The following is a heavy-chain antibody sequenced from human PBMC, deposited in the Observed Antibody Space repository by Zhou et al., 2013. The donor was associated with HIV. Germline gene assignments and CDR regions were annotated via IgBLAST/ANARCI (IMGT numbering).Heavy chain of an antibody. D-gene: IGHD6-19*01. CDR3: ARDRGKGENRAVAGLFDY. CDR2: IIPIFGTA. V-gene: IGHV1-69*05. J-gene: IGHJ4*02. CDR1: GGTFSSYA. Sequence: QVQLVQSGAEVKKPGSSVKVSCKASGGTFSSYAISWVRQAPGQGLEWMGGIIPIFGTANYAQKFQGRVTITTDESTSTAYMELSSLRSEDTAVYYCARDRGKGENRAVAGLFDYWGQGTLVTVSS.